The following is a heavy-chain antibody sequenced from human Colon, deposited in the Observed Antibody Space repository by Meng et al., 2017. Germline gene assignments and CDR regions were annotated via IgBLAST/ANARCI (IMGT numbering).Heavy chain of an antibody. V-gene: IGHV4-34*01. CDR1: GESISTFY. CDR2: INHAGTA. D-gene: IGHD1-26*01. CDR3: ANIRDRSFSDS. Sequence: QVHLQQGCTGRFKPSEPPSLPCAGSGESISTFYWASIRQSPGKGLEWIGEINHAGTAYYNPSLKSRVTLSIDTSRNQFSLNLRSVTAADTAVYYCANIRDRSFSDSWGQGTLVTVSS. J-gene: IGHJ4*02.